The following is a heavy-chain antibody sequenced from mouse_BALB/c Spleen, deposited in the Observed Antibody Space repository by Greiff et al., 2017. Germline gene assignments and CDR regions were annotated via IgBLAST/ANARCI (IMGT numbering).Heavy chain of an antibody. CDR2: IWAGGST. CDR3: ARYYYGSSYGYAMDY. Sequence: VQLQQSGPGLVAPSQSLSITCTVSGFSLTSYGVHWVRQPPGKGLEWLGVIWAGGSTNYNSALMSRLSISKDNSKSQVFLKMNSLQTDDTAMYYCARYYYGSSYGYAMDYWGQGTSVTVSS. J-gene: IGHJ4*01. CDR1: GFSLTSYG. D-gene: IGHD1-1*01. V-gene: IGHV2-9*02.